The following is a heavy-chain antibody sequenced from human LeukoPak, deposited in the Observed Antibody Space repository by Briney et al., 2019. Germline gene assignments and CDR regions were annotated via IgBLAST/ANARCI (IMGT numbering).Heavy chain of an antibody. V-gene: IGHV1-2*02. J-gene: IGHJ6*03. Sequence: GASVKVSCKASGYTFTGYYMHWVRQAPGQGLEWMGWINPNSGGTNYAQKFQGRVTMTRDTSISTAYMELSRLRSDDTAVYYCARLVVVVAAYDFMDVWGKGTTVTVSS. CDR2: INPNSGGT. D-gene: IGHD2-15*01. CDR1: GYTFTGYY. CDR3: ARLVVVVAAYDFMDV.